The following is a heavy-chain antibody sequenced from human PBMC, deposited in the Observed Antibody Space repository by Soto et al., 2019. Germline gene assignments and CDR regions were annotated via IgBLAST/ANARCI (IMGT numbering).Heavy chain of an antibody. CDR1: GYTFTGYY. CDR2: INPNSGGT. J-gene: IGHJ5*02. Sequence: GASVKLSCKASGYTFTGYYMHWVRQAPGQGLEWMGWINPNSGGTNYAQKFQGRVTMTRDTSISTAYMELSRLRSDDTAVYYCAIPPPRGDRYNWFDPWGQGTLVTVSS. D-gene: IGHD2-21*02. V-gene: IGHV1-2*02. CDR3: AIPPPRGDRYNWFDP.